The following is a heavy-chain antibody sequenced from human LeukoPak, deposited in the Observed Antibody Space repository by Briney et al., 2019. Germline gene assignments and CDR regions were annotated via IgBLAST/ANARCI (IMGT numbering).Heavy chain of an antibody. Sequence: QPGGSLRLSCTASGFTFSSYWMLWVRQGPGKGLVWVSRIYSDGTGIDYADSVKGRFTISRDNAKNTLYLQMNSLRAEDTAVYYCAKERVGIATVTPFDYWGQGTLVTVSS. CDR3: AKERVGIATVTPFDY. CDR2: IYSDGTGI. D-gene: IGHD4-17*01. V-gene: IGHV3-74*01. J-gene: IGHJ4*02. CDR1: GFTFSSYW.